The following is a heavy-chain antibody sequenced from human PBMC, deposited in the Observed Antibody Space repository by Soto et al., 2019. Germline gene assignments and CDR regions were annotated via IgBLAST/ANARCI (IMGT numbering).Heavy chain of an antibody. CDR1: GGSFSGYY. CDR3: ARGLIGYCSGGSCYSMILAEYFQH. J-gene: IGHJ1*01. Sequence: SETLSLTCAVYGGSFSGYYWSWIRQPPGKGLEWIGEINHSGSTNYNPSLKSRVTISVDTSKNQFSLKLSSVTAADTAVYYCARGLIGYCSGGSCYSMILAEYFQHWGQGTLVTVSS. D-gene: IGHD2-15*01. V-gene: IGHV4-34*01. CDR2: INHSGST.